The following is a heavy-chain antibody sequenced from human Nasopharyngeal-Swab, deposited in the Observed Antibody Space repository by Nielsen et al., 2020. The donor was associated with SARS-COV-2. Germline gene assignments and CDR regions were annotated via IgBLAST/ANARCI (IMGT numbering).Heavy chain of an antibody. CDR2: ISGSGGST. J-gene: IGHJ6*03. CDR3: ARTPLGYYYYYMDV. Sequence: VRQVPGKGLEWVSAISGSGGSTYYANSVKGRFTISRDNSKNTLYLQMGSLRAEDMAVYYCARTPLGYYYYYMDVWGKGTTVTVSS. V-gene: IGHV3-64*01.